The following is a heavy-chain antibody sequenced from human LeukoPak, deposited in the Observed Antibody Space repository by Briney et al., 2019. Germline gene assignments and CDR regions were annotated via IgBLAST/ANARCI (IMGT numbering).Heavy chain of an antibody. CDR1: GGSISSYY. J-gene: IGHJ4*02. Sequence: SQTLSLTCTVSGGSISSYYWSWIRQPPGKGLEWIGYIYYSGSTNYNPSLKSRVTISVDTSKNQLSLKLSSVTAADTAVYYCARHWETSSWYVDYWGQGTLVTVSS. V-gene: IGHV4-59*08. D-gene: IGHD6-13*01. CDR3: ARHWETSSWYVDY. CDR2: IYYSGST.